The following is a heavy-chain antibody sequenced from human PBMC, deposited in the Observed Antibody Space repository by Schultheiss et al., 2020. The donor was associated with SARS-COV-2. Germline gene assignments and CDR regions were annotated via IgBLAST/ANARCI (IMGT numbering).Heavy chain of an antibody. J-gene: IGHJ6*02. CDR2: ISSNGGST. D-gene: IGHD2-2*01. CDR3: ATLGYCSSTSCHYYYYGMDV. V-gene: IGHV3-64*02. Sequence: GGSLRLSCAASGFTFSSYGMHRVCQAPGKGLEYVSAISSNGGSTYYADSVKGRFTISRDNAKNSLYLQMNSLRAEDTAVYYCATLGYCSSTSCHYYYYGMDVWGQGTTVTVSS. CDR1: GFTFSSYG.